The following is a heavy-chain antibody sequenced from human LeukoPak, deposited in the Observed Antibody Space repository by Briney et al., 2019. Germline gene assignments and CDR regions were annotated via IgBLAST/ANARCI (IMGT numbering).Heavy chain of an antibody. D-gene: IGHD3-10*01. Sequence: PGGSLRLSCAVSGFTLSDYYMSWIRQAPGKGLEWVSDISSSRRYTNYADSVKGRFTISRDNAKNSLYLQMNSLRAEDTAVYYCARDRLIMVRGLPDYWGQGTLVTVSS. CDR3: ARDRLIMVRGLPDY. CDR2: ISSSRRYT. J-gene: IGHJ4*02. CDR1: GFTLSDYY. V-gene: IGHV3-11*05.